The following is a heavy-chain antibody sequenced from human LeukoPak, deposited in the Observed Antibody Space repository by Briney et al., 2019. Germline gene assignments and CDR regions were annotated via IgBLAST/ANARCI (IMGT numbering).Heavy chain of an antibody. V-gene: IGHV1-2*02. CDR2: INPNSGGT. D-gene: IGHD6-6*01. CDR3: ARDQSTSYSSSYHFDY. J-gene: IGHJ4*02. Sequence: ASVKVSCKASGYTFTGHYMHWVRQAPGQGLEWMGWINPNSGGTNYAQKFQGRVTMTRDTSISTAYMELSRLTSDGTAVYYCARDQSTSYSSSYHFDYWGQGTLVTVSS. CDR1: GYTFTGHY.